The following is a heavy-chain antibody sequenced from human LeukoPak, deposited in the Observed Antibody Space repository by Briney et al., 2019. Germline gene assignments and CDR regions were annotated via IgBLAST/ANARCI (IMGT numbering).Heavy chain of an antibody. J-gene: IGHJ6*03. CDR2: LYYGVNT. Sequence: PSETLSLTCTVSGDSVTTTNFYWGWIRQAPGKGLEWIGSLYYGVNTYYKPSLKSRVTISVDTSLNQFSLILTSVTAADTGVYYCARLRVQRLASSYYMDVWGKGTTVTVSS. CDR3: ARLRVQRLASSYYMDV. V-gene: IGHV4-39*01. D-gene: IGHD6-25*01. CDR1: GDSVTTTNFY.